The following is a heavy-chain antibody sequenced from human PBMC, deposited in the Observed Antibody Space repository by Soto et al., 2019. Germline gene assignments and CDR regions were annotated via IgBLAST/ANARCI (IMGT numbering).Heavy chain of an antibody. Sequence: SETLSLTCAVSAYSISSGYYWGWIRQPPGKGLEWIGSIYHSGSTYYNPSLKSRVTISVDRSKNQFSLKLSSVTAADTAVYYCARGGGLVVVNYGMDVWGQGTTVTVSS. D-gene: IGHD3-22*01. J-gene: IGHJ6*02. V-gene: IGHV4-38-2*01. CDR3: ARGGGLVVVNYGMDV. CDR1: AYSISSGYY. CDR2: IYHSGST.